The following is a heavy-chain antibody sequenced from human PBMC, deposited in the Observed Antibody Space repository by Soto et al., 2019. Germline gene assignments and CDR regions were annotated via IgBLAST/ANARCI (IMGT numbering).Heavy chain of an antibody. CDR3: TRDASRDSSARGWFDP. CDR1: GFTFRSFT. CDR2: ISSDSAYI. V-gene: IGHV3-21*01. Sequence: GGSLRLSCAASGFTFRSFTMNWVRQAPGKGLEWVSTISSDSAYIYYTDALRGRFTISRDNAKNSLHLQMNSLRAEDTAVYYCTRDASRDSSARGWFDPWGPGTLVTVSS. D-gene: IGHD6-13*01. J-gene: IGHJ5*02.